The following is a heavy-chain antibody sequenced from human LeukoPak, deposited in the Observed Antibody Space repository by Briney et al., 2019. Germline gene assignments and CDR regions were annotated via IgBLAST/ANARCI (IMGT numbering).Heavy chain of an antibody. CDR1: GASISSYY. Sequence: SETLTLTCTVSGASISSYYWSWVRQPPRKGLECIGYIYDSGSTNYNPSLKSRVTISVDTSKNQFSLNLSSVTAADTAVYYCARQDYYYYGTDVWGQGTTVTVSS. CDR3: ARQDYYYYGTDV. V-gene: IGHV4-59*08. CDR2: IYDSGST. J-gene: IGHJ6*02.